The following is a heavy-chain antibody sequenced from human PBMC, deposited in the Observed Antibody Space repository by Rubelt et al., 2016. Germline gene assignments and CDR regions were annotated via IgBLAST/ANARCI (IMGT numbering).Heavy chain of an antibody. D-gene: IGHD1-26*01. CDR2: ISGSGDTT. CDR1: GFIFSSFA. J-gene: IGHJ1*01. CDR3: AKAGEREQLDAH. Sequence: EVQLLESGGGLVQPGGSLRLSCEASGFIFSSFAMSWVRQAPGKGLEWVSLISGSGDTTYYADSVKGRFAISRDNSKNTLYRQMNSLRAEDTAVYYCAKAGEREQLDAHWGQGTLVTVFS. V-gene: IGHV3-23*01.